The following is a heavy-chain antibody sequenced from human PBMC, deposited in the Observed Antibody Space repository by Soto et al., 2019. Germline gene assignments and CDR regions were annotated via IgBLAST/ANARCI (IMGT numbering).Heavy chain of an antibody. V-gene: IGHV1-18*04. CDR1: GYTFTSYG. CDR2: ISAYNGNT. J-gene: IGHJ6*02. CDR3: ARRRGVVKEGYYYYYYGMDV. D-gene: IGHD2-15*01. Sequence: DSVKVSCKASGYTFTSYGISWVRQAPGQGLEWMGWISAYNGNTNYAQKLQGRVTMTTDTSTSTAYMELRSLRSDDTAVYYCARRRGVVKEGYYYYYYGMDVWGQGTTVTVSS.